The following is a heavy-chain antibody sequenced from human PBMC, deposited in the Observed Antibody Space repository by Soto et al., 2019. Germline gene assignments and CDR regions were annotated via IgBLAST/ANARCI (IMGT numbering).Heavy chain of an antibody. CDR2: ISYDGSYK. J-gene: IGHJ6*02. CDR3: APILDSSGYFYVNYYYSGMDV. V-gene: IGHV3-30*03. CDR1: GFTFSSYG. Sequence: QGQLVESGGGVVQPVRSLRLSCAASGFTFSSYGMHWVRLAAGKGLELVAGISYDGSYKYYADSVKGRFTISRDNSKNNLYLQMNSLRAEDTAVYYCAPILDSSGYFYVNYYYSGMDVWGQWTTVTVSS. D-gene: IGHD3-22*01.